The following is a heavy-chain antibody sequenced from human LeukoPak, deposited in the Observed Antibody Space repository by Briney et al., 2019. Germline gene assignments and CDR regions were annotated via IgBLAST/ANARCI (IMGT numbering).Heavy chain of an antibody. CDR1: GFTFSSYG. CDR2: ISYDGSNK. D-gene: IGHD2-2*01. Sequence: GGSLRLSCAASGFTFSSYGMHWVRQAPGKGLEWVAVISYDGSNKYYADSVKGRFTISRDNSKNTLYLQMNSLRAEDTAVYYCAKDRRDCSSTSCPFRFDYWGQGTLVTVSS. CDR3: AKDRRDCSSTSCPFRFDY. J-gene: IGHJ4*02. V-gene: IGHV3-30*18.